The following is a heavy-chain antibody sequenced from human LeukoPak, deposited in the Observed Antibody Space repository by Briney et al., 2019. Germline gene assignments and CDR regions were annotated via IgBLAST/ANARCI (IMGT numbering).Heavy chain of an antibody. CDR3: ARVSESPSPPLNAFGI. CDR2: IIPIFGTA. V-gene: IGHV1-69*13. Sequence: SVKVSCKASGGTFSSYAISWVRQAPGQGLEWMGGIIPIFGTANYAQKFQGRVTITADESTSTAYMELSSLRSEDTAVYYCARVSESPSPPLNAFGIWGQGTMVTVSS. J-gene: IGHJ3*02. CDR1: GGTFSSYA.